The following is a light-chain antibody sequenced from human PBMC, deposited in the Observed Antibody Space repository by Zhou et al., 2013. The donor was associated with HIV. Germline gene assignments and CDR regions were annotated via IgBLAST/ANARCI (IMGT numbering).Light chain of an antibody. CDR1: QGIDNW. J-gene: IGKJ5*01. CDR3: QKYDNLPSIT. CDR2: AAS. V-gene: IGKV1-12*02. Sequence: DIQMTQSPSSVSASVGERVIITCRASQGIDNWLAWYQQRPGKAPSLLLYAASRLHSGVPSRFSGSGSGTDFTFTISSLQPEDIATYYCQKYDNLPSITFGQGTRLEIK.